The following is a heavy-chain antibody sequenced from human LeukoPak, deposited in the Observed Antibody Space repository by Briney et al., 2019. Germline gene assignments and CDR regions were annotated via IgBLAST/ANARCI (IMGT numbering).Heavy chain of an antibody. V-gene: IGHV1-18*01. J-gene: IGHJ6*02. CDR2: ISAYNGNT. CDR3: ARVRDIVVVPAAAPMDV. Sequence: GASVKVSCKASGYTFTSYGISWVRQAPGQGLEWMGWISAYNGNTNYAQKLQGRVTMTTDTSTSTAYMELRSLRSDDTAVYYCARVRDIVVVPAAAPMDVWGQGTTVTVSS. D-gene: IGHD2-2*01. CDR1: GYTFTSYG.